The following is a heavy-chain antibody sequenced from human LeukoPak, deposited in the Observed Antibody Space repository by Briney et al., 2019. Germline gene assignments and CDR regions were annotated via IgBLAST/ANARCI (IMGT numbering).Heavy chain of an antibody. CDR3: ARDSYCSGGSCYPDAFDI. CDR2: IIPIFGTA. J-gene: IGHJ3*02. V-gene: IGHV1-69*05. D-gene: IGHD2-15*01. Sequence: SVKVSCKASGGTFSSYAISWARQAPGQGLEWMGGIIPIFGTANYAQKFQGGVTITTDESTSTAYMELSSLRSEDTAVYYCARDSYCSGGSCYPDAFDIWGQGTMVTVSS. CDR1: GGTFSSYA.